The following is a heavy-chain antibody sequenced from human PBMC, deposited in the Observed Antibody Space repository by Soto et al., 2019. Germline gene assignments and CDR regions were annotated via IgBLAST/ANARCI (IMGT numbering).Heavy chain of an antibody. CDR3: ARDPVVRGAMYYFDY. CDR2: INAGNGNT. D-gene: IGHD3-10*01. V-gene: IGHV1-3*01. CDR1: GYTFTDYA. J-gene: IGHJ4*02. Sequence: VASVKVSCKASGYTFTDYAIHWVRQAPGQRLEWMGWINAGNGNTKYSQKFQGRITITRDTSASTAYMELSGLRSEDTAVYYCARDPVVRGAMYYFDYWGQGTLVTVSS.